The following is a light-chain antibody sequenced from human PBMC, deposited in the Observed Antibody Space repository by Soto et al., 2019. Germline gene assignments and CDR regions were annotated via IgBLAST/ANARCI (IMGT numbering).Light chain of an antibody. CDR3: QQRSNWPWT. V-gene: IGKV3-11*01. J-gene: IGKJ1*01. CDR1: QRISGY. Sequence: EIVLTQSPATLSLSPGERAPLPCRASQRISGYLAWYQQRPGKAPRLLIYDASNRATAIPVRVSGSGSGTDYTLTITNIESEDFEVYSCQQRSNWPWTFGQGTNVDIK. CDR2: DAS.